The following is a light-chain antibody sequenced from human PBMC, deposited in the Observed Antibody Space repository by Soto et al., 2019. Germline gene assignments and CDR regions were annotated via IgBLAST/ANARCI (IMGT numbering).Light chain of an antibody. V-gene: IGLV2-14*01. J-gene: IGLJ2*01. Sequence: QSALTQPASVSGSPGQSITIPCTGTSSDIGTYDYVSWYQQHPGQAPRLIIYKVTYRPSGVSNRFSGSKSGNTAFLTFSGLQPEDEADYYCSSYTSNTTHVIFGGGTKLTVL. CDR2: KVT. CDR3: SSYTSNTTHVI. CDR1: SSDIGTYDY.